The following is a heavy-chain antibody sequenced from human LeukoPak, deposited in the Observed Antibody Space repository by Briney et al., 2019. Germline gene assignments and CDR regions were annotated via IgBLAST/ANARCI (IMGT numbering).Heavy chain of an antibody. CDR3: AREDGLMVYATRYYYYYMDV. Sequence: ASVKVSCKASGYTFTSYYMHWVRQAPGQGLEWMGIINPSGGSTSYAQKFQGRVTMTRDTSTSTVYMELSSLRSEDTAVYYCAREDGLMVYATRYYYYYMDVWGKGTTVTVSS. J-gene: IGHJ6*03. CDR2: INPSGGST. D-gene: IGHD2-8*01. CDR1: GYTFTSYY. V-gene: IGHV1-46*01.